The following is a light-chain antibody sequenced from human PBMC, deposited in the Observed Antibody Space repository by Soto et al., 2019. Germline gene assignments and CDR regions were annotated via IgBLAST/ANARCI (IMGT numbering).Light chain of an antibody. CDR3: QQYDNWPPKT. Sequence: EVVMTQSPATLSVSPGERATLSCKASQSVRNNLVWYLQKLGQAPRPIIYDATTRATGIPVRFSGSGSGTEFTLTISSLQSEDVGVYYCQQYDNWPPKTFGGGTKVDIK. CDR2: DAT. J-gene: IGKJ4*01. V-gene: IGKV3-15*01. CDR1: QSVRNN.